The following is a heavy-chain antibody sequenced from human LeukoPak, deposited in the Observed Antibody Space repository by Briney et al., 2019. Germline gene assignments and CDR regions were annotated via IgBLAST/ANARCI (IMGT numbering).Heavy chain of an antibody. CDR3: AREIGMGAFDYYYYGMDV. V-gene: IGHV1-46*01. J-gene: IGHJ6*02. CDR2: INPSGGST. Sequence: ASVTVSCTASGYTFTNYYMHWVRQAPGQGLEWMGIINPSGGSTSYAQKFQGRVTMTRDTSTSTVYMEPSSLRSEDTAVYYCAREIGMGAFDYYYYGMDVWGQGTTVTVSS. CDR1: GYTFTNYY. D-gene: IGHD3-16*01.